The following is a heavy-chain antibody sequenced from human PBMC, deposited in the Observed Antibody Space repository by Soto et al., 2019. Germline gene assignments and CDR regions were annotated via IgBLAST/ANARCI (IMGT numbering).Heavy chain of an antibody. J-gene: IGHJ4*02. CDR2: IYHSGST. D-gene: IGHD4-17*01. CDR1: GGSISSGGYS. CDR3: AKTTVVTPNGPAYYFDY. Sequence: PSETLSLTCAVSGGSISSGGYSWSWIRQPPGKGLEWIGYIYHSGSTYYNPSLKNRVTISVDTSKNQFSLKLSSVTAADTAVYYCAKTTVVTPNGPAYYFDYWGQGTLVTVSS. V-gene: IGHV4-30-2*01.